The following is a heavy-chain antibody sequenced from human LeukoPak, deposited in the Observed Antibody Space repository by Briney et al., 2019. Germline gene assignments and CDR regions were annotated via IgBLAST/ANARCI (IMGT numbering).Heavy chain of an antibody. D-gene: IGHD3-22*01. CDR2: IYTGGDT. V-gene: IGHV3-53*01. Sequence: PGGSLRLSCAASGFTVRSNYMSWVRQTPGKGLEWVSVIYTGGDTYYADSVKGRFTISRDNSKNTLYLQMNSLRAEDTAVYYCAKTPPAQTYYYDSSGYSFDYWGQGTLVTVSS. CDR1: GFTVRSNY. J-gene: IGHJ4*02. CDR3: AKTPPAQTYYYDSSGYSFDY.